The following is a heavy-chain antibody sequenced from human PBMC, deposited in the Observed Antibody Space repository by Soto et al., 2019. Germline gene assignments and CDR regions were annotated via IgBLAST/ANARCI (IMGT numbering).Heavy chain of an antibody. CDR2: IYYGGTT. Sequence: SETLSLTCRLSGGSFSPNYWGWFRQSPGKGLEWVGYIYYGGTTSYNPSLKSRVTISVDTSKNQFSLKLSSVTAADTAVYYCARGSRTYITMVRGVIKGNWFDPWGQGTLVTVSS. CDR3: ARGSRTYITMVRGVIKGNWFDP. CDR1: GGSFSPNY. J-gene: IGHJ5*02. V-gene: IGHV4-59*12. D-gene: IGHD3-10*01.